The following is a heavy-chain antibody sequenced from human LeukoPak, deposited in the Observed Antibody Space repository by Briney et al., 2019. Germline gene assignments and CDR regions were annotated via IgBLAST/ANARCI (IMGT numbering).Heavy chain of an antibody. J-gene: IGHJ1*01. CDR3: TFGSGSSH. D-gene: IGHD3-10*01. Sequence: GGSLRLSCAASGFTFSGSAMHWVRQASGKGLEWVGRIRSKANNYATAYAASVTGRFTIPRDDSKNTAYLQMNSLKTEDTAVYYCTFGSGSSHWGQGTLVTVSS. CDR2: IRSKANNYAT. V-gene: IGHV3-73*01. CDR1: GFTFSGSA.